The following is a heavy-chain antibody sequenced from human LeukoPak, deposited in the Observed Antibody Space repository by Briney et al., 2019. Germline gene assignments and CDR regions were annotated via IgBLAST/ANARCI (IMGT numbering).Heavy chain of an antibody. CDR3: AGEYSSGQHDAFDI. CDR2: MNPNSGNT. D-gene: IGHD6-19*01. J-gene: IGHJ3*02. V-gene: IGHV1-8*01. Sequence: ASVKVSCKASGYTFTSYDINWVRQATGQGLEWMGWMNPNSGNTGYAQKFQGRVTMTRNTSISTAYMELSSLRSEDTAVYYCAGEYSSGQHDAFDIWGQGTMVTVSS. CDR1: GYTFTSYD.